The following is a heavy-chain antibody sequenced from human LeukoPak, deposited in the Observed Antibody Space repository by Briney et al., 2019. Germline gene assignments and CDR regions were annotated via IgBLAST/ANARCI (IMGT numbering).Heavy chain of an antibody. CDR1: GYTFTGYY. D-gene: IGHD1-1*01. Sequence: ASVKVSCKASGYTFTGYYMHWVRQAPGQGLEWMGWINPNSGGTNYAQKFQGRVTMTRDTSISTAYMELSRLRSDDTAVYYCAAQLERRNYFDYWGQGTLVTVPS. V-gene: IGHV1-2*02. CDR3: AAQLERRNYFDY. CDR2: INPNSGGT. J-gene: IGHJ4*02.